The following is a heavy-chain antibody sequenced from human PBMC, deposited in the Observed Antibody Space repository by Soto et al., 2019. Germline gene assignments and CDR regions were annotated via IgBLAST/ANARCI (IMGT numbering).Heavy chain of an antibody. V-gene: IGHV1-8*01. CDR1: GYTFTSYD. CDR3: ARDLSAGILVDTTINKPPFDP. D-gene: IGHD5-12*01. Sequence: GSSVNVSCKASGYTFTSYDINWVRQATGQGLEWMGWMNPNSGNTGYAQKFQGRVTMTRNTSISTAYMELSSLRSEDTAVYYCARDLSAGILVDTTINKPPFDPWGQGTLVTVSS. J-gene: IGHJ5*02. CDR2: MNPNSGNT.